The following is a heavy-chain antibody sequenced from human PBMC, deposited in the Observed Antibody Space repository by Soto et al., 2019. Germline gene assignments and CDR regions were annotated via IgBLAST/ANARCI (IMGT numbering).Heavy chain of an antibody. D-gene: IGHD3-22*01. J-gene: IGHJ4*02. CDR2: MNPNSGNT. Sequence: QVQLVPSGAEVKKPAASVKVYCKASGYTFTSYDINWVRQATGQGLEWMGWMNPNSGNTGYAQKFQGRVTMTRSTFISTASMELRSLRSEDTAVYYCARGGCDSSGYNDYWGQGTLVTVSS. CDR3: ARGGCDSSGYNDY. CDR1: GYTFTSYD. V-gene: IGHV1-8*01.